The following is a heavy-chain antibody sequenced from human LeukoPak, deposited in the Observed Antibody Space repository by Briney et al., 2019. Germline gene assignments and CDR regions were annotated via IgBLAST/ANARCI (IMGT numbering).Heavy chain of an antibody. V-gene: IGHV3-21*01. CDR1: GFTFSSYS. Sequence: GGSLRLSCAASGFTFSSYSMNWVRQAPGKGLEWVSSISSSSRYIYYADSVKGRFTISRDNAKNSLYLKMNSRRAEDTAVYYCERDNSVVVADASLRYWGQGTLVTVSS. J-gene: IGHJ4*02. CDR2: ISSSSRYI. CDR3: ERDNSVVVADASLRY. D-gene: IGHD2-15*01.